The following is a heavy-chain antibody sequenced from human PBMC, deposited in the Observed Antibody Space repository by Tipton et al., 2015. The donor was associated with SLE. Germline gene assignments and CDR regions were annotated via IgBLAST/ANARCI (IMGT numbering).Heavy chain of an antibody. CDR2: INHSGST. CDR1: GGSFSGYY. CDR3: ARGISSGWWNY. Sequence: GLVKPSETLSLTCAVYGGSFSGYYGSWIRQPPGKGLEWIGEINHSGSTNYDPSLKSRVTISVDTSKNQFSLKLSSVTAADTAVYYCARGISSGWWNYWGQGNLVTVSS. D-gene: IGHD6-19*01. V-gene: IGHV4-34*01. J-gene: IGHJ4*02.